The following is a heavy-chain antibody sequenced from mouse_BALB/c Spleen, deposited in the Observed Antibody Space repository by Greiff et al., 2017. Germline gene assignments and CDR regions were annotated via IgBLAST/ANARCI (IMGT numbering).Heavy chain of an antibody. CDR2: ISYDGSN. J-gene: IGHJ4*01. V-gene: IGHV3-6*02. D-gene: IGHD2-4*01. CDR1: GYSITSGYY. CDR3: AREELTGDYDYAMDY. Sequence: EVKLQESGPGLVKPSQSLSLTCSVTGYSITSGYYWNWIRQFPGNKLEWMGYISYDGSNNYNPSLKNRISITRDTSKNQFFLKLNSVTTEDTATYYCAREELTGDYDYAMDYWGQGTSVTVSS.